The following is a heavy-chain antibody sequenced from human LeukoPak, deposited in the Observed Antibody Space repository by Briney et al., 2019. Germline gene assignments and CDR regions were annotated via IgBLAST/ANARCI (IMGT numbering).Heavy chain of an antibody. CDR2: IYYSGST. CDR3: ARDRSGWREGDY. J-gene: IGHJ4*02. D-gene: IGHD6-19*01. V-gene: IGHV4-39*07. Sequence: SETLSLTCTVSGGSISSSSYYWGWIRQPPGKGLEWIGSIYYSGSTYYNPSLKSRVTISVDTSKNQFSLKLSSVTAADTAVYYCARDRSGWREGDYWGQGTLVTVSS. CDR1: GGSISSSSYY.